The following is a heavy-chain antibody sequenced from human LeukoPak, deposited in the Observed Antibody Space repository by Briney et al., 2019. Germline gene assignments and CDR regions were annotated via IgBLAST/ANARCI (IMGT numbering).Heavy chain of an antibody. CDR1: GFTFSSQA. Sequence: GSLRLSCAASGFTFSSQALSWVRQAPGKGLEWVSSFTGDDGNIHYADSVKGRFTLSRDSSKETMYLQMNSLRVDDTAMYFCAAGGGNTFNPWGQGILVTVSS. CDR2: FTGDDGNI. D-gene: IGHD1-14*01. V-gene: IGHV3-23*01. CDR3: AAGGGNTFNP. J-gene: IGHJ5*02.